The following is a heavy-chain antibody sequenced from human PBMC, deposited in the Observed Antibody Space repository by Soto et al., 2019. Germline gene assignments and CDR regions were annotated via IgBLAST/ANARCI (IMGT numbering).Heavy chain of an antibody. Sequence: LSLTCTVSGGAISSYYWSWIRQPSVKGLEWIGRIYTSGSTNYNPSLKSRVTMSVDTSKNQFSLKLSSVTAADTAVYYCARGPRNYYDSSGYYLPAYYFDYWGQGTLVHVSS. CDR2: IYTSGST. V-gene: IGHV4-4*07. CDR1: GGAISSYY. D-gene: IGHD3-22*01. CDR3: ARGPRNYYDSSGYYLPAYYFDY. J-gene: IGHJ4*02.